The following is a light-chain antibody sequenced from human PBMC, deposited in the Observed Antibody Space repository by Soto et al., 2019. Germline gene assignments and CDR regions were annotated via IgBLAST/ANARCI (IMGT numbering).Light chain of an antibody. CDR1: QSVSSSY. V-gene: IGKV3-20*01. Sequence: EIVLTQSPGTLSLSPGERATLSYRASQSVSSSYLAWYQQKPGQAHRLLISGASSRATGIPDRFSGSGSGTDFTLTISRLEPQDFAVYYCQQYGSSPFTCGPGTKVDIK. CDR2: GAS. CDR3: QQYGSSPFT. J-gene: IGKJ3*01.